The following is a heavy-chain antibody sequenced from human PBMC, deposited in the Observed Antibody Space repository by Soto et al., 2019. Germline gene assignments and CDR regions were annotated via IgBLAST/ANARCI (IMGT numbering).Heavy chain of an antibody. CDR3: ARPPRSGWYPYYGMDV. Sequence: KPSETLSLTCTVAGGSISSYYWSWIRQPPGKGLEWIGSIYYSRSTNYNPSLKSRVTISVDTSKNQFSLKLSSVTAADTAVYYCARPPRSGWYPYYGMDVWGQGTTVTVSS. D-gene: IGHD6-19*01. CDR2: IYYSRST. V-gene: IGHV4-59*01. CDR1: GGSISSYY. J-gene: IGHJ6*02.